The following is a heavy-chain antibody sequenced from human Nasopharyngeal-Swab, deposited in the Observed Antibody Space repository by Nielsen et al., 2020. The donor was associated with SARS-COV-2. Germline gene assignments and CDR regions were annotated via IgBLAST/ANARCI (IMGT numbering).Heavy chain of an antibody. D-gene: IGHD2-15*01. CDR3: ARGEVGS. V-gene: IGHV3-53*04. Sequence: WIRQPPGKGLEWVSVIYSGGSTYYADSVKGRFTISRHNSKNTLYLQMNSLRAEDTAVYYCARGEVGSWGQGTLVTVSS. J-gene: IGHJ5*02. CDR2: IYSGGST.